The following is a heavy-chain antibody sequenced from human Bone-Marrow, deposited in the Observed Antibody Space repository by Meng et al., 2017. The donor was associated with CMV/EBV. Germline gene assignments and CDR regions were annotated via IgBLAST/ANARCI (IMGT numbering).Heavy chain of an antibody. CDR3: ARTPITGTPSYYFDY. D-gene: IGHD1-20*01. CDR2: IFSNDEK. Sequence: SGPTLVKPTETLTLTCTVSGFSLSNARMGVSWIRQPPGKALEWLAHIFSNDEKSYSTSLKSRLTISKDTSKSQVVLTMTNMDPVDTATYYCARTPITGTPSYYFDYWGQGPLDPVSS. V-gene: IGHV2-26*01. J-gene: IGHJ4*02. CDR1: GFSLSNARMG.